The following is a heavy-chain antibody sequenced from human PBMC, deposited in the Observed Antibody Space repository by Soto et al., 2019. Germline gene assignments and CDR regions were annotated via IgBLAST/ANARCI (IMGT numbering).Heavy chain of an antibody. CDR3: ARQMVATGGPYFDY. J-gene: IGHJ4*02. V-gene: IGHV4-59*08. Sequence: SETLSLTCTVSGGSISSYYWSWIRQPPGKGLEWIGYIYYSGSTNYNPSLKSRVTISVDTSKNQFSLKLSSVTAADTAVYYCARQMVATGGPYFDYWGQGTLVTVS. D-gene: IGHD5-12*01. CDR2: IYYSGST. CDR1: GGSISSYY.